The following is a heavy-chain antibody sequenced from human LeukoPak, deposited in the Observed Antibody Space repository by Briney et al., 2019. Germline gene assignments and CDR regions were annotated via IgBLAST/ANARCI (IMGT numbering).Heavy chain of an antibody. J-gene: IGHJ4*02. CDR2: INPNSGGT. D-gene: IGHD3-16*02. V-gene: IGHV1-2*02. Sequence: ASVKVSCKASGYTFTGYYMHWVRQAPGRGLEWMGCINPNSGGTNYAQKFQGRVTMTRDTSISTAYMELSRLRSDDTAVYYCARGYDYVWGSYPYYFDYWGQGTLVTVSS. CDR3: ARGYDYVWGSYPYYFDY. CDR1: GYTFTGYY.